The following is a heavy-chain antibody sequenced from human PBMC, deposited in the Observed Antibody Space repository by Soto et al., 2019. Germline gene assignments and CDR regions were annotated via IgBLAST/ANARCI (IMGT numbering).Heavy chain of an antibody. J-gene: IGHJ4*02. CDR3: AKEYCDSSRCYLPDY. CDR2: ISGSGGST. D-gene: IGHD2-2*01. CDR1: GFTFSSYA. Sequence: GSLRLSCAASGFTFSSYAMSWVRQAPGKGLEWVSAISGSGGSTYYADSVKGRVTMTTDTSTSTAYMELRSLRSDDTAVYYCAKEYCDSSRCYLPDYWGQGALVTVSS. V-gene: IGHV3-23*01.